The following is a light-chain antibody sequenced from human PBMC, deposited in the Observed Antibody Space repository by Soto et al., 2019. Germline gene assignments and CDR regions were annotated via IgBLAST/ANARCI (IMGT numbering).Light chain of an antibody. V-gene: IGKV3-15*01. CDR3: HQYGTCFPFT. CDR2: GAS. J-gene: IGKJ5*01. CDR1: QSVGSK. Sequence: EIVLTQSPATLSVSPGERATLSCRASQSVGSKLGWYQQKPGQAPRLLIFGASTRATGIPARFSGSGSGTEFTLTISSLQSEDSEIYYCHQYGTCFPFTSGQGPRLEIK.